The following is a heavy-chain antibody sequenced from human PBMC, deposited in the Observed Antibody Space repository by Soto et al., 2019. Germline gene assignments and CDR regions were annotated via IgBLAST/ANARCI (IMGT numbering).Heavy chain of an antibody. D-gene: IGHD6-13*01. CDR2: INPSGGST. CDR3: AISMAAAGTGDAFDI. V-gene: IGHV1-46*01. J-gene: IGHJ3*02. CDR1: GYTFTSYY. Sequence: ASVKVSCKASGYTFTSYYMHWVRQAPGQGLEWMGIINPSGGSTGYAQKFQGRVTMTRDTSTSTVYMELSSLRSEDTAVYYCAISMAAAGTGDAFDIWGQGTMVTVSS.